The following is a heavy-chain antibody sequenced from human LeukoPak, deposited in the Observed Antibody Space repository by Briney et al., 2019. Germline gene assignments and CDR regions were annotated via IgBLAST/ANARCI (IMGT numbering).Heavy chain of an antibody. Sequence: GASVKVSCKASGYTFTVYYMHWVRQAPGQGLEWMGWINPNSGGTKCAQKFQGWVTMTRDTSISTTYMELSRLRSDDTAIYYCARGSPSSQTHWHFDLWGRGTLVTVSS. CDR1: GYTFTVYY. D-gene: IGHD2-15*01. J-gene: IGHJ2*01. CDR3: ARGSPSSQTHWHFDL. V-gene: IGHV1-2*04. CDR2: INPNSGGT.